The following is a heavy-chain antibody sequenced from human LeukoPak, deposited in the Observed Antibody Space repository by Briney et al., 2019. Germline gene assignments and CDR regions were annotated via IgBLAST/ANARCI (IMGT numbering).Heavy chain of an antibody. D-gene: IGHD3-22*01. Sequence: GGSLRLSCAASGFTFSTFPMSWVRQAPGKGLEWVSTIGYLGTNTFYADSVKGRFTISRDNSKSTLFLQMNSLRAEDTAVYYCAKDLYYYDSSGYPSFDAFDIWGQGTMVTVSS. J-gene: IGHJ3*02. CDR2: IGYLGTNT. V-gene: IGHV3-23*01. CDR1: GFTFSTFP. CDR3: AKDLYYYDSSGYPSFDAFDI.